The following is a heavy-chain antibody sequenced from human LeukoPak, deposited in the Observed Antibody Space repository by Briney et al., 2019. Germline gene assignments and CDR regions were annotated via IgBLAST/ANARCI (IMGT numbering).Heavy chain of an antibody. Sequence: GASVKVSCKVSGYTLTELSMHWVRQPPGQGLEWMGIINPSGGSTSYAQKFQGRVTMTRDTSTSTVYMELSSLRSEDTAVYYCARGGSIVGATVIFDYWGQGTLVTVSS. V-gene: IGHV1-46*01. CDR1: GYTLTELS. J-gene: IGHJ4*02. CDR3: ARGGSIVGATVIFDY. D-gene: IGHD1-26*01. CDR2: INPSGGST.